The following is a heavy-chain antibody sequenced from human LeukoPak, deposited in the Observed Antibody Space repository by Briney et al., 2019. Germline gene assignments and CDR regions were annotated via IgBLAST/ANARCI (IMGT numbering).Heavy chain of an antibody. CDR2: IIPIFGTA. D-gene: IGHD4/OR15-4a*01. V-gene: IGHV1-69*06. J-gene: IGHJ3*02. CDR1: GGTFSSYA. CDR3: ATDRAKQHYDAFDI. Sequence: ASVKVSCKASGGTFSSYAISWVRQAPGQGLEWMGGIIPIFGTANYAQKVQGRVTITADKSTSTAYMELSSLTSADTAVYFCATDRAKQHYDAFDIWGQGTMVTVSS.